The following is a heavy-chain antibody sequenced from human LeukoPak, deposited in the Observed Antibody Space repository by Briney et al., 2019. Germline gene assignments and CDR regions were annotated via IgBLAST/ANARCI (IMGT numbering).Heavy chain of an antibody. J-gene: IGHJ4*02. D-gene: IGHD1-26*01. V-gene: IGHV4-59*08. Sequence: SETLSLTCTVSGGSISSYYWSWIRQPPGKGLEWIGSIYHSGSTYYNPSLKSQVTISVDTSKNQFSLKLSSVTAADTAVYYCARSPNYSGSYYFDYWGQGTLVTVSS. CDR2: IYHSGST. CDR3: ARSPNYSGSYYFDY. CDR1: GGSISSYY.